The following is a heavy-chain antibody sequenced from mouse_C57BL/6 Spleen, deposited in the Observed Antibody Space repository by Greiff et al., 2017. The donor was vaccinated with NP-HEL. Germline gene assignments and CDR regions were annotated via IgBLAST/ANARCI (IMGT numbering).Heavy chain of an antibody. CDR1: GYSFTGYF. Sequence: EVQLQQSGPELVKPGDSVKISCKASGYSFTGYFMNWVMQSHGKSLEWIGRINPYNGDTFYNQKFKGKATLTVDKSSSTAHMELRSLTSEDSAVYYCARRAYGSSGAMDYWGQGTSVTVSS. J-gene: IGHJ4*01. V-gene: IGHV1-20*01. CDR3: ARRAYGSSGAMDY. CDR2: INPYNGDT. D-gene: IGHD1-1*01.